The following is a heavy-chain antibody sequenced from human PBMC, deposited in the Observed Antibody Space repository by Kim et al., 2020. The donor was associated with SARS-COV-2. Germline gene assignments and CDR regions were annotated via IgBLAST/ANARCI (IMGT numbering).Heavy chain of an antibody. D-gene: IGHD6-13*01. CDR2: ISYDGSNK. Sequence: GGSLRLSCAASGFTFSSYAMHWVRQAPGKGLEWVAVISYDGSNKYYADSVKGRFTISRDNSKNTLYLQMNSLRAEDTAVYYCASLAAAGTNNWFDPWGQGTLVTVSS. V-gene: IGHV3-30-3*01. CDR1: GFTFSSYA. J-gene: IGHJ5*02. CDR3: ASLAAAGTNNWFDP.